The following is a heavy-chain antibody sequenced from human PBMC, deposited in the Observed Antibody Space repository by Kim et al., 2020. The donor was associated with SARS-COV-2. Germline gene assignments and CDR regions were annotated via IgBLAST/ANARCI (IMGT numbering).Heavy chain of an antibody. CDR2: ISGSGGST. CDR3: AKDEVTMVRGVMPI. D-gene: IGHD3-10*01. V-gene: IGHV3-23*01. CDR1: GFTFSNYA. Sequence: GGSLRLSCAASGFTFSNYAMTWVRQVPWKGLEWVSAISGSGGSTYYADSVKGRFTISRDNSKNTLYLQMNSLRAEDTAVYYCAKDEVTMVRGVMPIWGQGTLVTVSS. J-gene: IGHJ4*02.